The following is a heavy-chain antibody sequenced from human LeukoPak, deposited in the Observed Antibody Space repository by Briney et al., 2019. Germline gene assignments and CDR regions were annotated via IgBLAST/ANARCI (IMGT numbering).Heavy chain of an antibody. J-gene: IGHJ4*02. D-gene: IGHD6-19*01. V-gene: IGHV3-53*01. CDR1: GFTLNINY. CDR2: IYSGGST. Sequence: GGSLRLSCAASGFTLNINYMSWVRQTPGKGLEWVSVIYSGGSTDYADSVKGRFTISRDDSKNTLYLQMSSLRAEDTAVYYCARDGGSGWSSAFFDFWGQGTLVTGSS. CDR3: ARDGGSGWSSAFFDF.